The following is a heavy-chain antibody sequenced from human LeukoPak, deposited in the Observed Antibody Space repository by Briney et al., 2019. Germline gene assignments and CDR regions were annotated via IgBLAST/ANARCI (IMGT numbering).Heavy chain of an antibody. Sequence: GGSLRLSCGASGFTFSIYWMTWVRQSPGKGLEWVANINQDASEKHYVDSVKGRVTISRDNARNSLYLEMNSLRAEDTATYYCARYCTTTSCYREGSTYYGMDVWGQGTTVTVSS. CDR3: ARYCTTTSCYREGSTYYGMDV. V-gene: IGHV3-7*01. J-gene: IGHJ6*02. CDR1: GFTFSIYW. CDR2: INQDASEK. D-gene: IGHD2-2*01.